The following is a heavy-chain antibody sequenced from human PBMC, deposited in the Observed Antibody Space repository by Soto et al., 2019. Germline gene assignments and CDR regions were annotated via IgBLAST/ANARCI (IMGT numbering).Heavy chain of an antibody. CDR3: ARAWGYDSSGYGRARVDP. J-gene: IGHJ5*02. CDR1: GGSISSGGYY. Sequence: QVQLQESGPGLVKPSQTLSLTCTVSGGSISSGGYYWSWIRLHPGKGLEWIGYIFYSGITYYNPSLKIRVTISVDTSKNQFSLKLSSVTAADTAVYYCARAWGYDSSGYGRARVDPWGQGTLVTVSS. CDR2: IFYSGIT. D-gene: IGHD3-22*01. V-gene: IGHV4-31*03.